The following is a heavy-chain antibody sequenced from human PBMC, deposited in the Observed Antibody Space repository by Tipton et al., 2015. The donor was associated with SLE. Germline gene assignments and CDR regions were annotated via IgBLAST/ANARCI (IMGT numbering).Heavy chain of an antibody. CDR2: IYSGGST. V-gene: IGHV3-53*01. D-gene: IGHD7-27*01. J-gene: IGHJ4*02. CDR3: ARKLGISYFDY. CDR1: GFTVSSDY. Sequence: SLRLSCAASGFTVSSDYMSWVRQAPGKGLEWVSDIYSGGSTYYADSVKGRFTISRDNSKNTLYLQMNSLRAEDTAVYYCARKLGISYFDYWGQGTLVTVSS.